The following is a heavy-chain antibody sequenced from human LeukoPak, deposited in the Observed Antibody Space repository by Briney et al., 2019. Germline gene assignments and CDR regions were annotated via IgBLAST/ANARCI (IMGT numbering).Heavy chain of an antibody. J-gene: IGHJ4*02. Sequence: GGSLRLSCVASGFTFSNAWMNWVRQAPGKGLEWVTGISGNGGGTYYADSVKGRFTISRDNSKNTLYLQMKSLRAEDTALYYCAKLYYDYIWGSYRYYFFDSWGQGTLSTVSS. CDR3: AKLYYDYIWGSYRYYFFDS. V-gene: IGHV3-23*01. D-gene: IGHD3-16*02. CDR2: ISGNGGGT. CDR1: GFTFSNAW.